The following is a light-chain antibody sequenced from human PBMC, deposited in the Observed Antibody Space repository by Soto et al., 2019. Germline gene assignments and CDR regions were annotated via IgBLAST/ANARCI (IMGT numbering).Light chain of an antibody. Sequence: QSVLTQPPSASGSPGQLVTISCTGTSSDIGAYNYVSWYQQHPGKAPKLIIYEVNERPSGVPDRFSGSKSGNTASLTVSGLQPEDEAEYYCSSFVASNNLRVFGTGTKGTVL. J-gene: IGLJ1*01. CDR2: EVN. CDR3: SSFVASNNLRV. V-gene: IGLV2-8*01. CDR1: SSDIGAYNY.